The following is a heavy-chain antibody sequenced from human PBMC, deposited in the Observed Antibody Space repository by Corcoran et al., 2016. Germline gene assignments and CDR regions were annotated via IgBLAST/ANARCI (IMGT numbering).Heavy chain of an antibody. J-gene: IGHJ6*02. CDR3: AGGYGSGSYGYYYYGMDV. CDR2: IIPIFGTA. CDR1: GGTFSSYA. Sequence: QVQLVQSGAEVKKPGSSVKVSCKASGGTFSSYAISWVRQAPGQGLEWMGGIIPIFGTANYAQKFQGRVTITADESTSTAYMELSSLRSEDTAVYHCAGGYGSGSYGYYYYGMDVWGQGTTVTVSS. D-gene: IGHD3-10*01. V-gene: IGHV1-69*01.